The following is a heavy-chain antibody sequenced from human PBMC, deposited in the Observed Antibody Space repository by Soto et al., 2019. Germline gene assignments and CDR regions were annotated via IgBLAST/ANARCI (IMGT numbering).Heavy chain of an antibody. CDR3: AYGDSPGTFDY. V-gene: IGHV4-59*02. J-gene: IGHJ4*02. Sequence: KASETRSLTCTVSGGSVSSYYWSWIRQPPGKGLEWIGYIYYSGSTNYNPSLKSRVAISVDTSKNQFSLKLSSVAAADTAVYYCAYGDSPGTFDYWGQGTLVTVSS. CDR2: IYYSGST. D-gene: IGHD4-17*01. CDR1: GGSVSSYY.